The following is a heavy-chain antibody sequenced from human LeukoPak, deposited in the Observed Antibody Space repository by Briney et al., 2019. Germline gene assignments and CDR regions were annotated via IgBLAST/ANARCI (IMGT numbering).Heavy chain of an antibody. CDR3: ARFKYYYDSSGQRQVYYYYYMDV. Sequence: ASVKVSCKASGYTFTTYAINWVRQAPGQGLEWMGWINTNTGNPKYAQGFTGRFVFSLDTSVSTAYLQISSLKLEDTAVYYCARFKYYYDSSGQRQVYYYYYMDVWGKGTTVTISS. D-gene: IGHD3-22*01. J-gene: IGHJ6*03. CDR2: INTNTGNP. V-gene: IGHV7-4-1*02. CDR1: GYTFTTYA.